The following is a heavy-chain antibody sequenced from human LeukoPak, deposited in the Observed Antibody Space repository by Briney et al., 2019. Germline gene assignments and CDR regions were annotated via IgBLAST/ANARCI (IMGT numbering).Heavy chain of an antibody. D-gene: IGHD1-26*01. Sequence: GAPVKVSCKASGGTLSSYAISWVRQAPGQGLEWMGRIIPILGIANYAQKFQGRVTITADKSTSTAYMELSSLRSEDTAVYYCARNGDREQPYYFDYWGQGTLVTVSS. CDR1: GGTLSSYA. J-gene: IGHJ4*02. CDR3: ARNGDREQPYYFDY. V-gene: IGHV1-69*04. CDR2: IIPILGIA.